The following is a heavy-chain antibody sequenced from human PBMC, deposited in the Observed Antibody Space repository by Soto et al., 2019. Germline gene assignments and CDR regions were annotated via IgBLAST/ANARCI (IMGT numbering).Heavy chain of an antibody. V-gene: IGHV4-31*03. J-gene: IGHJ5*02. CDR2: IFYSGTT. CDR1: GGSIRSGGYY. CDR3: ARSVDP. Sequence: PSETLSLTCPFSGGSIRSGGYYWSWIRQHPGKGLEWIGYIFYSGTTYYNPSLKSRVTISVDTSKNQFSLKLSSVTAADTAVYYCARSVDPWGQGTLVTVSS.